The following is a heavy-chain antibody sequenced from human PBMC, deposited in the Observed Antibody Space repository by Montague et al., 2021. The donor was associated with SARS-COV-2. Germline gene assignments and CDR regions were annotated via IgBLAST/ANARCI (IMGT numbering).Heavy chain of an antibody. Sequence: SETLSLTCTVSGGSISSDNWWTWVRQPPGKGLEWFGDIFHSGTTNYNPSLKSRLTISVDKSKNQISLKLISVTAADTAVYYCARGTLSVNMALVVLLGGLFLFDPGGPGTLGAGSS. V-gene: IGHV4-4*02. CDR2: IFHSGTT. J-gene: IGHJ5*02. CDR3: ARGTLSVNMALVVLLGGLFLFDP. D-gene: IGHD4/OR15-4a*01. CDR1: GGSISSDNW.